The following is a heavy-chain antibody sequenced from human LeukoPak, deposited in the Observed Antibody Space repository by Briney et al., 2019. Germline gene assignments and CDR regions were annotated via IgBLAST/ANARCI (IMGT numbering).Heavy chain of an antibody. CDR3: AKGGGIVVVPAARDPDMDV. CDR1: GFTFSSYG. J-gene: IGHJ6*03. D-gene: IGHD2-2*01. CDR2: IRYDGSNK. Sequence: GGSLRLSCAASGFTFSSYGMHWVRQAPGKGLEWVAFIRYDGSNKYYADSVKGRFTISRDNSKNTLYLQMNSLRVEDTAVYYCAKGGGIVVVPAARDPDMDVWGKGTTVTVSS. V-gene: IGHV3-30*02.